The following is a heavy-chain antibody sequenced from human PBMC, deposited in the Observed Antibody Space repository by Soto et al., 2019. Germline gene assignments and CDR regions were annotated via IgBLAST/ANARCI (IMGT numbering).Heavy chain of an antibody. D-gene: IGHD2-15*01. J-gene: IGHJ4*02. Sequence: PSETLSLTCTVSGGSISSGGYYWSWIRQHPGKGLEWIGYIYYSGSTYYNPSLKSRVTISVDTSKNQFSLKLSSVTAADTGVYYCAREDVHCSGGSCYFSGTPTPYVDYWGQGTLVTVSS. CDR2: IYYSGST. CDR3: AREDVHCSGGSCYFSGTPTPYVDY. CDR1: GGSISSGGYY. V-gene: IGHV4-31*03.